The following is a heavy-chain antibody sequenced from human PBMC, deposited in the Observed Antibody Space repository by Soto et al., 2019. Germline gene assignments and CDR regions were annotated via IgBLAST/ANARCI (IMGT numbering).Heavy chain of an antibody. CDR2: IYYSGSP. Sequence: SETLSLTCTVSGGSISSGGYYWSWIRQHPGKGLEWIGYIYYSGSPAYNPSLKSRVTISVDRSNNQISLELSSVTAADTAVYYCARGVLAWGPGTLVTVSS. CDR1: GGSISSGGYY. D-gene: IGHD2-8*01. J-gene: IGHJ5*02. CDR3: ARGVLA. V-gene: IGHV4-31*03.